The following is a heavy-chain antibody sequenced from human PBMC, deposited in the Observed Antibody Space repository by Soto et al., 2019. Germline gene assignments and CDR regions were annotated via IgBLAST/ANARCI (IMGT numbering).Heavy chain of an antibody. CDR3: ARDLTIVPATHPRLENYGMDV. J-gene: IGHJ6*02. Sequence: QVQLVQSAAEVKKPGASVKVSCKASGYSFTSYGISWVRRAPGQGLEWMGWISPYNGHTQFAQRFQGRFTMTTDTATKTAYMELRNLRSDDTAHYYCARDLTIVPATHPRLENYGMDVWGQGTTVIVSS. V-gene: IGHV1-18*01. CDR1: GYSFTSYG. CDR2: ISPYNGHT. D-gene: IGHD2-2*01.